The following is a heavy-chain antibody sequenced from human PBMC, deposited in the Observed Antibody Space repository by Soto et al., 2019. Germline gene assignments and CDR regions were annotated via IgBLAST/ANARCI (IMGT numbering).Heavy chain of an antibody. J-gene: IGHJ4*02. CDR2: ISSSSSYI. CDR1: GFTFSSYS. D-gene: IGHD3-16*02. Sequence: EVQLVESGGGLVKPGGSLRLSCAASGFTFSSYSMNWVRQAPGKGLEWVSSISSSSSYIYYADSVKGRFTISRDNAKNSLYRQMNRLRAEDTAVYYCAKEAGELSTRSFDYWGQETLVTVSS. V-gene: IGHV3-21*01. CDR3: AKEAGELSTRSFDY.